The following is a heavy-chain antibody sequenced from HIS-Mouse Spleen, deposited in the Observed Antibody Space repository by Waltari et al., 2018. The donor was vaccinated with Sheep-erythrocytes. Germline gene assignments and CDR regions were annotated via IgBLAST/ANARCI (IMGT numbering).Heavy chain of an antibody. J-gene: IGHJ3*02. Sequence: GESLKISCKGSGYSFTSYWIGCVRQMPGKGLEWMGIIYPGDSDTRYSPSFQGQVTISADKSISTAYLQWSSLKASDTAMYYCARQYYYDSSGYAAHDAFDIWGQGTMVTVSS. V-gene: IGHV5-51*01. CDR3: ARQYYYDSSGYAAHDAFDI. D-gene: IGHD3-22*01. CDR1: GYSFTSYW. CDR2: IYPGDSDT.